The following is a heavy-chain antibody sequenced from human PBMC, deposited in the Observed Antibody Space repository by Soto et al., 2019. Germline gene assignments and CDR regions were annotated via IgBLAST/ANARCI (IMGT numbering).Heavy chain of an antibody. CDR2: IYYSGST. Sequence: SETLSLTCTVSGGSISSYDWSWIRQPPGKGLEWIGYIYYSGSTNYNPSLKSRVTISVDTSKNQFSLKLSSVTAADTAVYYCARWGFGELGMDVWGQGTTVTVSS. D-gene: IGHD3-10*01. CDR3: ARWGFGELGMDV. J-gene: IGHJ6*02. V-gene: IGHV4-59*01. CDR1: GGSISSYD.